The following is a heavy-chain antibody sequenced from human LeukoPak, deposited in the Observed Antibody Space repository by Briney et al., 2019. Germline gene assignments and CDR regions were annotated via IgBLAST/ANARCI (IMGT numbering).Heavy chain of an antibody. D-gene: IGHD3-22*01. CDR2: IKQDGSEK. Sequence: GGSLRLSCVVSGFTFSNYWMSWVRQAPGKGLEWVANIKQDGSEKYYVDSVKGRFTISSDNSKNTLYLQMNSLRAEDTAVYYCARSDYYDSSGYATWGQGTLVTVSS. J-gene: IGHJ5*02. V-gene: IGHV3-7*01. CDR1: GFTFSNYW. CDR3: ARSDYYDSSGYAT.